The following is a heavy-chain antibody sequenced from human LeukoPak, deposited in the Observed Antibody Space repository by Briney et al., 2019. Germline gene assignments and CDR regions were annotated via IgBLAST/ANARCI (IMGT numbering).Heavy chain of an antibody. CDR2: IRYDVSNK. CDR1: GFTFSSYG. CDR3: AKRIRVNWFDP. J-gene: IGHJ5*02. V-gene: IGHV3-30*02. Sequence: GGSLRLSCAASGFTFSSYGMHWVRQAPGKGLEWVAFIRYDVSNKYYADSVKGRFTISRDNSKNTLYLQMNSLRAEDTAVYYCAKRIRVNWFDPWGQGTLVTVSS.